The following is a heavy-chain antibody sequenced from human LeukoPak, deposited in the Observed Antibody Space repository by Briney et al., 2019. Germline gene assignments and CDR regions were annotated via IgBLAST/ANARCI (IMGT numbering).Heavy chain of an antibody. D-gene: IGHD1-26*01. Sequence: PGGSLRLSCAASRFTFSSYAMSWVRQAPGKGLEWVSGINWNGGSTGYADSVKGRFTISRDNAKNSLYLQMNSLRAEDTALYYCARDLIVGATRYFDYWGQGTLVTVSS. CDR2: INWNGGST. CDR3: ARDLIVGATRYFDY. V-gene: IGHV3-20*04. J-gene: IGHJ4*02. CDR1: RFTFSSYA.